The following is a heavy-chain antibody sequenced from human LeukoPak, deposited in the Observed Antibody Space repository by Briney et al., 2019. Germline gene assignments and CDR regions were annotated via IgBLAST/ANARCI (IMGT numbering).Heavy chain of an antibody. J-gene: IGHJ4*02. CDR3: AKDDDSSGPDY. Sequence: PGRSLRLSCAASGFTFSSYGMHWVRQAPGKGLEWVAVISYDGSNKYYAGSVKGRFTISRDNSKNTLYLQMNSLRAEDTAVYYCAKDDDSSGPDYWGQGTLVTVSS. CDR2: ISYDGSNK. V-gene: IGHV3-30*18. CDR1: GFTFSSYG. D-gene: IGHD3-22*01.